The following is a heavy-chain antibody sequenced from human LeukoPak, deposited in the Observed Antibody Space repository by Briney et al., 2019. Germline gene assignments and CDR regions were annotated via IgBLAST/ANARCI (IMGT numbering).Heavy chain of an antibody. J-gene: IGHJ4*02. CDR2: ISGSGGTT. V-gene: IGHV3-23*01. CDR3: AKTPNSGNYDASFDY. Sequence: SGGSLRLSCAASGYTLSSYVMSWVRQAPGKGLEWVSVISGSGGTTYYAGSVKGRFTSSRDNSKDTLYLQVNSLRAEDTAVYYCAKTPNSGNYDASFDYWGQGTLVTVSS. CDR1: GYTLSSYV. D-gene: IGHD1-26*01.